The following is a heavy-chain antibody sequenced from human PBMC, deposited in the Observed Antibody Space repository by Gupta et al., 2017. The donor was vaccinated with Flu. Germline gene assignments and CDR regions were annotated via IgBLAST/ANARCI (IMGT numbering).Heavy chain of an antibody. CDR3: ATDNTVYDSAPYFDY. V-gene: IGHV3-15*01. D-gene: IGHD5/OR15-5a*01. J-gene: IGHJ4*02. CDR1: GFTFSNTW. CDR2: IRSKFDGGTT. Sequence: GGSLRLSCAASGFTFSNTWMSWVRQAPGKGLEWVGRIRSKFDGGTTDYTAPVKDRFTISRDDSKNTLYLQMNSLKTEDTAVYFCATDNTVYDSAPYFDYWGQGTLVTVSS.